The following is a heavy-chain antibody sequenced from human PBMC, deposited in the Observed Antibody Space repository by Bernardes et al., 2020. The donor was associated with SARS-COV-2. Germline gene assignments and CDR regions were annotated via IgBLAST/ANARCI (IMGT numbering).Heavy chain of an antibody. Sequence: SETLSLTCTVSGGSTSSGNYFWSWIRQHPGKGLEWIGYISYSGGTYYNPSLKSRVTISVDTSKNQFSLKLSSATAADTALYFCAREEPGGYPRDWGQGTPVTVSS. V-gene: IGHV4-31*03. CDR1: GGSTSSGNYF. J-gene: IGHJ4*02. CDR2: ISYSGGT. CDR3: AREEPGGYPRD. D-gene: IGHD2-8*02.